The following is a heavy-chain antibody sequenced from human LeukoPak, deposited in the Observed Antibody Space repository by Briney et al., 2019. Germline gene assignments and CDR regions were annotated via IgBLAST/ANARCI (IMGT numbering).Heavy chain of an antibody. CDR3: ARDASDYDFWSGYYTALGYYYYGMDV. V-gene: IGHV1-18*01. J-gene: IGHJ6*02. Sequence: ASVKVSCKASGYTFTSYGISWVRQAPGQGLEWMGWISAYNGNTNYAQKLQGRVTMTTDTSTSTAYMELRSLRSDDKAVYYCARDASDYDFWSGYYTALGYYYYGMDVWGQGTTVTVSS. CDR2: ISAYNGNT. CDR1: GYTFTSYG. D-gene: IGHD3-3*01.